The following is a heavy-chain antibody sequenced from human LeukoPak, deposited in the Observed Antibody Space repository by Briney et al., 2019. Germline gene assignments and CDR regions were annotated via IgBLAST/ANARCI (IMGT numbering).Heavy chain of an antibody. CDR1: GGSFSGYY. V-gene: IGHV4-34*01. Sequence: SETLSLTCAVYGGSFSGYYWSWLRQPPGKGLEWIGEINHSGSTNYNPSLKSRVTISVDTSKNQFSLKLSSVTAADTAVYYCARTLKYYYGSGSYYGFDYWGQGTLVTVSS. CDR2: INHSGST. D-gene: IGHD3-10*01. CDR3: ARTLKYYYGSGSYYGFDY. J-gene: IGHJ4*02.